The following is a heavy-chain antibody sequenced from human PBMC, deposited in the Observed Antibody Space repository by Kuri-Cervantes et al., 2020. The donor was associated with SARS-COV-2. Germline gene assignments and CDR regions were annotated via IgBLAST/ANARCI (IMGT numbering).Heavy chain of an antibody. V-gene: IGHV1-69*13. D-gene: IGHD1-26*01. CDR2: IIPIFGTA. CDR3: ARGGGRYSGSYHYYYYMDV. CDR1: GHTFTSFY. Sequence: SVKVSCKASGHTFTSFYIHWVRQAPGQGLEWMGGIIPIFGTANYAQKFQGRVTITADESTSTAYMELSSLRSEDTAVYYCARGGGRYSGSYHYYYYMDVWGKGTTVTVSS. J-gene: IGHJ6*03.